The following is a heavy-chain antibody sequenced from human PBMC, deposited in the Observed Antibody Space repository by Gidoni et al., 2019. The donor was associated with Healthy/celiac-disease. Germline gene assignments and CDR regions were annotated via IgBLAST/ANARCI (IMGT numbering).Heavy chain of an antibody. CDR2: ISGSGGST. CDR1: GFTFRSYA. J-gene: IGHJ4*02. Sequence: EVQLLESGGGLVQPGGSLRLSCAASGFTFRSYAMSWVRQAPGKGMEGVSAISGSGGSTYYADSVKGRFTISRDNSKNTLYLQMNSLRAEDTAVYYCAKDRGYSNSFDYWGQGTLVTVSS. V-gene: IGHV3-23*01. D-gene: IGHD4-4*01. CDR3: AKDRGYSNSFDY.